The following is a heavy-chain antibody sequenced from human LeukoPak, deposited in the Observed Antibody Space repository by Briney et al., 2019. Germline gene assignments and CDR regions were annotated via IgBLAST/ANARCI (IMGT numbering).Heavy chain of an antibody. CDR1: GGSISSSSYY. CDR2: IYYSGST. V-gene: IGHV4-39*07. CDR3: ARDHSRVAFDI. D-gene: IGHD1-26*01. J-gene: IGHJ3*02. Sequence: PSETLSLTRTVSGGSISSSSYYWGWIRQPPGKGLEWIGSIYYSGSTYYNPSLKSRVTISVDTSKNQFSLKLSSVTAADTAVYYCARDHSRVAFDIWGHGTMVTVSS.